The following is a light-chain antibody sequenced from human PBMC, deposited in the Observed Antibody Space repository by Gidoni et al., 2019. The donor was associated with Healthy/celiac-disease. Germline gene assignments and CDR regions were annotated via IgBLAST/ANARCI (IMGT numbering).Light chain of an antibody. J-gene: IGKJ3*01. V-gene: IGKV1-39*01. Sequence: DIQMTQSPSSLSASVGDRVTITCRASQSISSYLNWYQQKPGKATKLLIYAASSLQSGVPSRFSGSGSGTDFTLTISSLQPEDFATYYCQQSYSTPLSTFGPGTKVDIK. CDR1: QSISSY. CDR3: QQSYSTPLST. CDR2: AAS.